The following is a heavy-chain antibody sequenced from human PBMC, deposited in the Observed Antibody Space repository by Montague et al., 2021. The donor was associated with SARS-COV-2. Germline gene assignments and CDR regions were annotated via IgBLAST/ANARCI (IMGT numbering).Heavy chain of an antibody. Sequence: ETLSLTCAVYGGSFSDYHWTWIRQSPGGGLEWIGQVNYGGSTKYNPSLRSRVTISIDTSKNQFSLKLTSVTAADTAVYYCARGAPGYWGQGTLVTVSS. J-gene: IGHJ4*02. CDR2: VNYGGST. V-gene: IGHV4-34*01. CDR1: GGSFSDYH. CDR3: ARGAPGY. D-gene: IGHD1-1*01.